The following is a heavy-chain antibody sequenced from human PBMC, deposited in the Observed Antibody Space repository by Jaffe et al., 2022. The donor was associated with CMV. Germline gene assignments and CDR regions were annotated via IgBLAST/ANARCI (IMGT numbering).Heavy chain of an antibody. Sequence: QVQLEESGPGLVKPSQTLSLSCAVSGDSIRSEGSYFWSWIRQRPGKGLEWIGYIYYSGVTYYSPSLKSRVTISVDSKNQFSLKLTSVSAADTAVYFCARTSLFSGKYNDYFDYWGQGTLVTVSS. CDR3: ARTSLFSGKYNDYFDY. CDR2: IYYSGVT. V-gene: IGHV4-31*11. CDR1: GDSIRSEGSYF. J-gene: IGHJ4*02. D-gene: IGHD3-10*01.